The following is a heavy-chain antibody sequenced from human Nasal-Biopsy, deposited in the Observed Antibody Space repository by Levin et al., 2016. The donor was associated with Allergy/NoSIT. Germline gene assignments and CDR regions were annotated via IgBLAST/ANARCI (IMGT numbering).Heavy chain of an antibody. CDR1: GFSLRTSGGG. J-gene: IGHJ4*02. Sequence: SGPTLVKPTQTLTLTCSFSGFSLRTSGGGVGWIRQPPGKALEWLAHIYWNDDKFYRPSLKSRLTITKDTSRNRVVLTMNNMDPADTAKYFCAHVTRYYDFSTGYLPSFDHWGPGTLVTVSS. D-gene: IGHD3/OR15-3a*01. V-gene: IGHV2-5*01. CDR2: IYWNDDK. CDR3: AHVTRYYDFSTGYLPSFDH.